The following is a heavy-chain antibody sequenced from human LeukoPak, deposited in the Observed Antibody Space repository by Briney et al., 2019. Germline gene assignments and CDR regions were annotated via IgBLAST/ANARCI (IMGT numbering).Heavy chain of an antibody. V-gene: IGHV4-39*02. CDR2: VYYGRSP. J-gene: IGHJ4*02. Sequence: SETLSLTCTVSGDSISRSTYYWAWIRQPPGKGLEWIGSVYYGRSPYFNPSLESRATISVDTSKNHFSLKMSSVTTADTAVYYCARSSGTGTFSYWGQGTLVTVSS. CDR3: ARSSGTGTFSY. CDR1: GDSISRSTYY. D-gene: IGHD6-25*01.